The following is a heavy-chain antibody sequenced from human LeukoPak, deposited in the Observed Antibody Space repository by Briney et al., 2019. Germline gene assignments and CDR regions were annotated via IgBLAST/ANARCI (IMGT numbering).Heavy chain of an antibody. Sequence: PGGSLRLSCAASGFTFSSYGMHWVRQAPGKGLEWVAVIWYDGSNKYYADSVKGRFTISRDNSKNTLYLQMNSLRAEDTAVYYCARDRTIFGVVTSYYFDYWGQGTLVTVSS. V-gene: IGHV3-33*01. J-gene: IGHJ4*02. CDR1: GFTFSSYG. D-gene: IGHD3-3*01. CDR3: ARDRTIFGVVTSYYFDY. CDR2: IWYDGSNK.